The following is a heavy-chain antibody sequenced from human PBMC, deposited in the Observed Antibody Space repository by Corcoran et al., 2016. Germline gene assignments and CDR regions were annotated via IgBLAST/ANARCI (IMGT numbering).Heavy chain of an antibody. CDR2: MNPNSGNT. CDR1: GYTFTSYD. V-gene: IGHV1-8*01. J-gene: IGHJ4*02. CDR3: AMGYMVVARY. Sequence: QVQLVQSGAEVKKPGASVKVSCKASGYTFTSYDINWVRQATGQGLEWMGWMNPNSGNTGYAQKFQVRVTMPRNTSISTAYMEMSSLRSADTAGYYCAMGYMVVARYWGQGTLVTVSA. D-gene: IGHD2-2*01.